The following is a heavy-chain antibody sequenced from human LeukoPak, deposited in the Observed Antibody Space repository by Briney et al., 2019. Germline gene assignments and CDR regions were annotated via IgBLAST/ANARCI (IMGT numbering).Heavy chain of an antibody. CDR2: ISGGGTNT. CDR3: AKARGYNFGYSSDC. Sequence: GGSLRLSCAASGFTFSSYAMSWVRQAPGKGLEWVSGISGGGTNTYHADSVKGRFSISRDNSKNTLYLQMNSLRADDTAVYYCAKARGYNFGYSSDCWGQGTLVTVSS. D-gene: IGHD5-18*01. V-gene: IGHV3-23*01. J-gene: IGHJ4*02. CDR1: GFTFSSYA.